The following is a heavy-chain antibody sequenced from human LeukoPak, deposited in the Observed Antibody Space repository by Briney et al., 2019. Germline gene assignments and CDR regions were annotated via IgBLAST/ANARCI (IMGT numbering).Heavy chain of an antibody. V-gene: IGHV3-21*01. CDR2: ISSGSSAI. CDR1: GFTFTTYS. Sequence: PGGSLRLSCEASGFTFTTYSMTWVRQAPGKGLEWVSIISSGSSAIFSADALKGRFTISRDDAKNLLYLDMNSLRAEDTAVYYCARGHTAVTRHFDFWGQGALVTVSS. D-gene: IGHD4-17*01. CDR3: ARGHTAVTRHFDF. J-gene: IGHJ4*02.